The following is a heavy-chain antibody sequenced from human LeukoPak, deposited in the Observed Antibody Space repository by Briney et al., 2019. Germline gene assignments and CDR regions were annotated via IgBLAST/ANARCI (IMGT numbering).Heavy chain of an antibody. CDR2: IYTGGDT. CDR1: GFTVSKNY. D-gene: IGHD3-22*01. Sequence: GGSLRLSCAASGFTVSKNYMSWVRQAPGKGLEWVSAIYTGGDTYYADSVKGRFTISRDNSKNTLYLQMNSLRAEDTAVYYCAKTYYYDSSGSVDYWGQGTLVTVSS. CDR3: AKTYYYDSSGSVDY. J-gene: IGHJ4*02. V-gene: IGHV3-53*01.